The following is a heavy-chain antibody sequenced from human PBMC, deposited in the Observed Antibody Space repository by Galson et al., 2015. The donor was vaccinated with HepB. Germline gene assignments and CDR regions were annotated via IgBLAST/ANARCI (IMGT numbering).Heavy chain of an antibody. CDR1: GFTFSSYS. CDR2: ISYDGSNK. CDR3: AGGGGKVLMVYNYMDV. V-gene: IGHV3-30*03. Sequence: SLRLSCAASGFTFSSYSMNWVRQAPGKGLEWVAVISYDGSNKYYADSVKGRFTISRDNSKNTLYLQMNSLRAEDTAVYYCAGGGGKVLMVYNYMDVWGKGTTVTVSS. J-gene: IGHJ6*03. D-gene: IGHD2-8*01.